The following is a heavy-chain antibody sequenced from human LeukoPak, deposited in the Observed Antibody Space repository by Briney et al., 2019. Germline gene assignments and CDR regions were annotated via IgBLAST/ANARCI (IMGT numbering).Heavy chain of an antibody. CDR2: ISSSGSTI. CDR1: GFTFSSYE. CDR3: ARDRGRYNWNDGSYYYYMDV. V-gene: IGHV3-48*03. J-gene: IGHJ6*03. Sequence: GGSLRLSCAASGFTFSSYEMNWVRQAPGKGLEWVSYISSSGSTIYYADSVKGRFTISSANAKHSLFLQMNSLRAEDTAVYYCARDRGRYNWNDGSYYYYMDVWGKGTTVTVSS. D-gene: IGHD1-20*01.